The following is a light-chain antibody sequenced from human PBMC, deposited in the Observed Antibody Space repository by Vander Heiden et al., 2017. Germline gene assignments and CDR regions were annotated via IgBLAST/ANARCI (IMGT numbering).Light chain of an antibody. CDR2: AAS. Sequence: DIQMTQSPSSLSASEGDRVTITCRASQSRSSDVNWYQQKPGKGPTLLYYAASSLQSGVPSRFSGSGAGTDFTLTISRLQHEVFANYYCQQSYSTPPAFGGGTKVEIK. CDR3: QQSYSTPPA. J-gene: IGKJ4*01. V-gene: IGKV1-39*01. CDR1: QSRSSD.